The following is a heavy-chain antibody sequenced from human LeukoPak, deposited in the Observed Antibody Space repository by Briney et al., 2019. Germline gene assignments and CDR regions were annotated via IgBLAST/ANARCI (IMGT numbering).Heavy chain of an antibody. D-gene: IGHD6-19*01. CDR1: GGSISSYH. CDR3: ARERAVAGTYYYYYGMDV. V-gene: IGHV3-21*01. Sequence: ETLSLTCTVSGGSISSYHWSWVRQPPGKGLEWVSSISSSSSYIYYADSVKGRFTISRDNAKNSLYLQRNSLRAEDTAVYYCARERAVAGTYYYYYGMDVWGQGTTVTVSS. CDR2: ISSSSSYI. J-gene: IGHJ6*02.